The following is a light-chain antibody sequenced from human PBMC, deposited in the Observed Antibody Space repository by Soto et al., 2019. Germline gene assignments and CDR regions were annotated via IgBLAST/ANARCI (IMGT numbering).Light chain of an antibody. J-gene: IGKJ5*01. CDR2: AAS. Sequence: EIVLTQSPGTLSLSPGERATLSCRASQSVTSNYLAWYQLKPGQAPRLVIYAASNTATGDPDRFSGNGSGSEFTLFLARLEPEDFAGDYCKLYGSTPSMTFGQGTRLEIK. CDR1: QSVTSNY. CDR3: KLYGSTPSMT. V-gene: IGKV3-20*01.